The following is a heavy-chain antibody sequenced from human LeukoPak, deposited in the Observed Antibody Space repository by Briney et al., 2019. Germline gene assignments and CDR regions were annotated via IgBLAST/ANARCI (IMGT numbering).Heavy chain of an antibody. Sequence: SQTLSLTCTVSGGSISSGGYYWSWIRQHPGKGLEWIGYIYYSGSTYYNPSLKSRVTISVDTSKNQFSLKLSSVTAADTAVYYRARGLYDSSGYSDPYFDYWGQGTLVTVSS. CDR1: GGSISSGGYY. V-gene: IGHV4-31*03. CDR2: IYYSGST. D-gene: IGHD3-22*01. CDR3: ARGLYDSSGYSDPYFDY. J-gene: IGHJ4*02.